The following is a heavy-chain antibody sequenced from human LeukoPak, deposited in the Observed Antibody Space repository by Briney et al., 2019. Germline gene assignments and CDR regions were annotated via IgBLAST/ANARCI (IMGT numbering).Heavy chain of an antibody. Sequence: GASVKVSCKASGYTFTNYYMHWVRQAPGQGLEWMGIINPSGGGTSYAQKSQGRLTMTRDTSTTTVYMEPSSLRSEDTAMYYCAREIGPRQLHLWGSAFDYWGQGTLVTVSS. CDR3: AREIGPRQLHLWGSAFDY. J-gene: IGHJ4*02. D-gene: IGHD5-18*01. V-gene: IGHV1-46*01. CDR1: GYTFTNYY. CDR2: INPSGGGT.